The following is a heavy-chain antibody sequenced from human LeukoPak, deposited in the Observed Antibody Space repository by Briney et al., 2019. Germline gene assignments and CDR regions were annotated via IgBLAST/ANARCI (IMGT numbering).Heavy chain of an antibody. CDR3: AKDWLEYGSASGWFDP. D-gene: IGHD6-6*01. CDR1: GFTFSSYA. CDR2: ISGSGGST. Sequence: GGSLRLSCAASGFTFSSYAMSWVRQAPGKGLEWVSAISGSGGSTYYADSVKGRFTISRDNSKNTLYLQMNSLRAEDTAVYYCAKDWLEYGSASGWFDPWGQGTLVTVSS. V-gene: IGHV3-23*01. J-gene: IGHJ5*02.